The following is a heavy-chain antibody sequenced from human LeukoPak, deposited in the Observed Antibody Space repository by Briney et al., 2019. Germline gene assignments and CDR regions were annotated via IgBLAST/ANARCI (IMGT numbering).Heavy chain of an antibody. V-gene: IGHV4-38-2*02. CDR1: GYSISSGYF. Sequence: PSETLSLTCSVSGYSISSGYFWGAIRQPPGKGLEWIGSIYHSGNTYYNPSLKSRVTISVDTSKNQFSLNLNSVPAADTAVYYCASYSRTGYSPPYYFDYWGQGPLVTVSS. CDR3: ASYSRTGYSPPYYFDY. J-gene: IGHJ4*02. CDR2: IYHSGNT. D-gene: IGHD3/OR15-3a*01.